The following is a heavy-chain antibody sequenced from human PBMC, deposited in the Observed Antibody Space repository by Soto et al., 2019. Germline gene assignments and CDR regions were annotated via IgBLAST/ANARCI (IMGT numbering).Heavy chain of an antibody. CDR2: ISGSGSNT. CDR3: AHPYYSGSSYYDIDV. CDR1: GVTCSSYS. D-gene: IGHD3-10*01. V-gene: IGHV3-23*01. Sequence: GGSLRLSCGASGVTCSSYSMNWVRKAPGKGLEWVSSISGSGSNTYYADSVKGRFTISRDNSNDTLYLQMNSLRAEDTAIYYCAHPYYSGSSYYDIDVWGRGTTVTVSS. J-gene: IGHJ6*02.